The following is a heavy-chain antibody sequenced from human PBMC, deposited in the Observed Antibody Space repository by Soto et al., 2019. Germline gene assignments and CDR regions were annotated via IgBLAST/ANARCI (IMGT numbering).Heavy chain of an antibody. V-gene: IGHV1-18*01. D-gene: IGHD2-2*01. CDR2: ISAYNGNT. Sequence: QVQLVQSGAEVKKPGASVKVSCKASGYTFTSYGISWVRQAPGQGLEWMGWISAYNGNTNYAQKLQGRVTMTTDTSTSTAYMELRSLRSDDTAVYYCAKDLVLVPAAIHYYYGMDVWGQGTTVTVSS. CDR3: AKDLVLVPAAIHYYYGMDV. J-gene: IGHJ6*02. CDR1: GYTFTSYG.